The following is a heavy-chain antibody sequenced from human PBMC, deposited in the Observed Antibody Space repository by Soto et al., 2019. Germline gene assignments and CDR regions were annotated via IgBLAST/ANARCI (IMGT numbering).Heavy chain of an antibody. J-gene: IGHJ6*03. CDR3: ARRHADGTTGTTGEGYYYYYYYMDV. Sequence: SETLSLTCTVSGGSISSYYWSWIRQPPGKGLEWIGYIYYSGSTNYNPSLKSRVTISVDTSKNQFSLKLSSVTAADTAVYYCARRHADGTTGTTGEGYYYYYYYMDVWGKGTTVTVSS. V-gene: IGHV4-59*08. CDR2: IYYSGST. CDR1: GGSISSYY. D-gene: IGHD1-1*01.